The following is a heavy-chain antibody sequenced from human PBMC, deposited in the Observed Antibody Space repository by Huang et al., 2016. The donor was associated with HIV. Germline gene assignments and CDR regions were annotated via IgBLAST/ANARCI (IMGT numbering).Heavy chain of an antibody. V-gene: IGHV5-51*01. D-gene: IGHD6-6*01. CDR1: GYSFSSYW. Sequence: VQLVQSGAEVKKPGESLKISCMGSGYSFSSYWIAWVRQVPGKGLEWMGLIFPDDSDTTYSPSFEGQVTISADKSIGTAYLQWSSLKASDTAMYYCARRFSSSSGYFDYWGQGSLVTVSS. J-gene: IGHJ4*02. CDR2: IFPDDSDT. CDR3: ARRFSSSSGYFDY.